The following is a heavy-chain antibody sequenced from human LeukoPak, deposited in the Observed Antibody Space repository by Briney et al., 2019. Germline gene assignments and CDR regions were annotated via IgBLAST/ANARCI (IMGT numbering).Heavy chain of an antibody. V-gene: IGHV4-59*01. CDR2: IYYSGST. D-gene: IGHD5-24*01. J-gene: IGHJ5*02. CDR1: GGSFSGYY. Sequence: SETLSLTCAVYGGSFSGYYWSWIRQPPGQGLEWIGYIYYSGSTNYNPSLKSRVTISVDTSKNQFSLKLSSVTAADTAVYYCARDVDGYKVFDPWGQGTLVTVSS. CDR3: ARDVDGYKVFDP.